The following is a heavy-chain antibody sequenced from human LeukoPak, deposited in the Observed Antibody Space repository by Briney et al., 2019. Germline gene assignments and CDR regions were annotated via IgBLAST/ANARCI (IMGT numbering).Heavy chain of an antibody. CDR1: GASISTYY. CDR3: ARLDRTGSVDYFDY. Sequence: SETLSLTCSVSGASISTYYWSWIRQPPGKGLEWIGYLYFSGSTNYNPSLKSRVTISVDTSKNLFSLKLSSVTAADTAVYYCARLDRTGSVDYFDYWGQGFLVTVSS. CDR2: LYFSGST. D-gene: IGHD1/OR15-1a*01. J-gene: IGHJ4*02. V-gene: IGHV4-59*08.